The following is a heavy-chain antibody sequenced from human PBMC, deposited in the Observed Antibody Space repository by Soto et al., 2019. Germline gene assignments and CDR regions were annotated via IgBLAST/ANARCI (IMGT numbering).Heavy chain of an antibody. V-gene: IGHV4-39*01. J-gene: IGHJ6*02. CDR3: ARQKVDLTMFFGVVTIKCDGMDV. CDR1: GGSISSSSYY. CDR2: IYYSGST. Sequence: QLQLQESGPGLVKPSETLSLTCTVSGGSISSSSYYWGWIRQPPGKGLEWIGSIYYSGSTYYNPSLKSRVTISVDTSKNKFSLKLSSVTAADTAVYYCARQKVDLTMFFGVVTIKCDGMDVWGQGTTVTVSS. D-gene: IGHD3-3*01.